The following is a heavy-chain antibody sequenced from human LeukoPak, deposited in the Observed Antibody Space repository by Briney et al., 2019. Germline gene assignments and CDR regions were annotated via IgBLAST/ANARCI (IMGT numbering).Heavy chain of an antibody. CDR2: IKQDGSER. CDR3: ARDKVAGSMAGSNFDY. Sequence: GGSLRLSCAASGFTFSTYWMSWVRKVPGKGLEWVANIKQDGSERNYVDSVMGRFTIFRDNAKNSLYLQMNSLRVDDTAVYYRARDKVAGSMAGSNFDYWGQGTLVTVSS. CDR1: GFTFSTYW. V-gene: IGHV3-7*01. J-gene: IGHJ4*02. D-gene: IGHD6-19*01.